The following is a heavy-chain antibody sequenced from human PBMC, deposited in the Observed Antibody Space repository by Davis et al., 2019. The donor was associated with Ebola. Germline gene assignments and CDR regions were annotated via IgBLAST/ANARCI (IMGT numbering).Heavy chain of an antibody. CDR1: GYTFTDHA. J-gene: IGHJ5*02. CDR2: INPNTDAT. Sequence: ASVKVSCKTSGYTFTDHAMHWVRQAPGQGLEWMGWINPNTDATTYAQSLQGRVTLTRDTSISPAYMELISLTSDDTAVYYCARDLTGDQPWGQGTLVTVSS. D-gene: IGHD7-27*01. CDR3: ARDLTGDQP. V-gene: IGHV1-2*02.